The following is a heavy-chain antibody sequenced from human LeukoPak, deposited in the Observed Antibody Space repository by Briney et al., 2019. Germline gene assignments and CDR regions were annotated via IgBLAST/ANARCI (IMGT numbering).Heavy chain of an antibody. Sequence: ASVTVSFRASGYTFTSCYMHWVRQAPARGGEGMGIINPSGGSTSYAQKFQVRVTITRDISTSRVYIELSSLRSADTAGYYFPRVPNYVWRSFDYWGQGTLVTVSS. CDR2: INPSGGST. V-gene: IGHV1-46*01. CDR1: GYTFTSCY. CDR3: PRVPNYVWRSFDY. D-gene: IGHD3-16*01. J-gene: IGHJ4*02.